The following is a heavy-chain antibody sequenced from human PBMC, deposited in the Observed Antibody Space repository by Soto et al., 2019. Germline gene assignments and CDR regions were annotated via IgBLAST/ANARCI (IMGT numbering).Heavy chain of an antibody. D-gene: IGHD5-12*01. Sequence: QVQLVQSGAAVTKPGASVTVTCQSSGDTFTSYGISWVRQAPGQGLEWMGWISAYNGNTNHAQKLQGRGTITTGTSTSTAYMWIRRLISDDAVVYYCARESTMRGPEYWGQRTLVKGSS. J-gene: IGHJ4*02. V-gene: IGHV1-18*01. CDR3: ARESTMRGPEY. CDR2: ISAYNGNT. CDR1: GDTFTSYG.